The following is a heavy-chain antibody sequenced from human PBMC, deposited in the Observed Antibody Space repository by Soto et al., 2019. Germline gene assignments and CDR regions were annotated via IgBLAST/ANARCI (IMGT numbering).Heavy chain of an antibody. J-gene: IGHJ4*02. CDR1: GYTFTSYD. V-gene: IGHV1-8*01. CDR3: AREKVTSGYPD. Sequence: QVQLVQSGAEVKKPGASVKVSCKASGYTFTSYDINWVRQATGQGLEWMGWMNPNSGNKANAQKFQSKITITRNTSISTAYMELSSLRSEDTAVYYCAREKVTSGYPDWGQGTLVTVSS. D-gene: IGHD3-22*01. CDR2: MNPNSGNK.